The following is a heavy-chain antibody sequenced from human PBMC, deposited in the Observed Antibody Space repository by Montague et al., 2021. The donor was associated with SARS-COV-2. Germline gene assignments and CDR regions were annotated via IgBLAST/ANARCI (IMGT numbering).Heavy chain of an antibody. CDR2: TCYRSKWYN. CDR1: GDSVSSNSAA. J-gene: IGHJ6*02. V-gene: IGHV6-1*01. D-gene: IGHD6-19*01. Sequence: CAISGDSVSSNSAAWNWIRQSPSRGLEWLGRTCYRSKWYNDYAVSVKSRITINPDTSKDQFSLQLNSVTPEDTAVYYCARGDEEQWLVHYNYYGMDVWGQGTTVTVSS. CDR3: ARGDEEQWLVHYNYYGMDV.